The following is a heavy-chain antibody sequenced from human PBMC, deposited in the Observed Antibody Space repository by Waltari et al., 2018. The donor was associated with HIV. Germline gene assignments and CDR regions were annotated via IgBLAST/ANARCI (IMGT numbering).Heavy chain of an antibody. CDR1: GGTFSSYA. CDR2: IIPIFGTA. J-gene: IGHJ4*02. CDR3: ARGTYYYDSSGTTPQYYFDY. D-gene: IGHD3-22*01. Sequence: QVQLVQSGAEVKKPGSSVKVSCKASGGTFSSYAISWVRQAPGQGLEWMGGIIPIFGTANYAQKFQGRVTITADESTSTAYMELSSLRSEDTAVYYCARGTYYYDSSGTTPQYYFDYWGQGTLVTVSS. V-gene: IGHV1-69*01.